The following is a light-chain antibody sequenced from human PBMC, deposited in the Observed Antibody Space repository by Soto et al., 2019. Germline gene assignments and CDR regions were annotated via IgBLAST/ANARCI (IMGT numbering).Light chain of an antibody. CDR2: DAS. Sequence: DIQMTQSPSSLSVSVGDRVTITCQASQDIGKNLNWYQQKPGKAPKLLIYDASNLETGVPSRFSGSGSGTDFTFTISRLQPEDFATYYCQQSYSTPVTFGQGTKVDIK. V-gene: IGKV1-33*01. CDR3: QQSYSTPVT. J-gene: IGKJ1*01. CDR1: QDIGKN.